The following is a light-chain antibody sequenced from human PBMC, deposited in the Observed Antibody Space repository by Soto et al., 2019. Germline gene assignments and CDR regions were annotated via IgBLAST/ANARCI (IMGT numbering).Light chain of an antibody. CDR3: QQRYSTTLT. CDR2: AAS. Sequence: DIQRTESPSSMSASVGDRVTITCRASQSISSYLNWYQQKPGKAPKLLIYAASSLQSGVPSRFSGSGSGTDFTLTISSLKHEDFATYDGQQRYSTTLTFGGGTKVDIK. CDR1: QSISSY. V-gene: IGKV1-39*01. J-gene: IGKJ4*01.